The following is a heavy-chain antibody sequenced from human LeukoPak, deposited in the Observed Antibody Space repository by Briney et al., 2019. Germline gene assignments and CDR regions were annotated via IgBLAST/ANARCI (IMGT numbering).Heavy chain of an antibody. J-gene: IGHJ5*02. CDR3: ASSSFAYFDWLSVSYNWFDP. CDR1: GFTFTSYD. CDR2: IIPIFGTA. V-gene: IGHV1-69*13. Sequence: SVKVSCKASGFTFTSYDINWVRQAPGQGLEWMGGIIPIFGTANYAQKFQGRVTITADESTSTAYMELSSLRSEDTAVYYCASSSFAYFDWLSVSYNWFDPWGQGTLVTVSS. D-gene: IGHD3-9*01.